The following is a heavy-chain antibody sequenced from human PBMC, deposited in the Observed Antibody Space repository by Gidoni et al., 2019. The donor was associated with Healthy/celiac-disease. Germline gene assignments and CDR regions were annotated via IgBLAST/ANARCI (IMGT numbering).Heavy chain of an antibody. V-gene: IGHV1-18*04. CDR3: ARDPPPYCSGGSCYYY. CDR1: GYPFPRSG. D-gene: IGHD2-15*01. Sequence: HVHLVQSGAAVMNPGASVKTPCQASGYPFPRSGIRWVRQAPGQGLEWMGWISAYNGNTNYAQKLQGRVTMTTDTSTSTAYMELRSLRSDDTAVYYCARDPPPYCSGGSCYYYWGQGTLVTVSS. CDR2: ISAYNGNT. J-gene: IGHJ4*02.